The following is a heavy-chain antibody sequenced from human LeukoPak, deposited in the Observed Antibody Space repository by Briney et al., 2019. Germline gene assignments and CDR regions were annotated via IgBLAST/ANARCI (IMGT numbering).Heavy chain of an antibody. J-gene: IGHJ4*02. CDR1: GGTFSSYT. D-gene: IGHD2-2*01. CDR2: ISDDGTNK. CDR3: ARDLSRGDIVGVPSALFDY. V-gene: IGHV3-30-3*01. Sequence: SCKASGGTFSSYTIHWVRQAPGKGLEWVALISDDGTNKYYVDSVKGRFTISRDNSKNTLYLQMNSLRVEDTAMYYCARDLSRGDIVGVPSALFDYWGQGTLVTVSS.